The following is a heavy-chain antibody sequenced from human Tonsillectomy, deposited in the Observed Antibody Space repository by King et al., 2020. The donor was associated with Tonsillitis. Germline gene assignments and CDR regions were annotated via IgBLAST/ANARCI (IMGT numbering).Heavy chain of an antibody. CDR3: ARSIYDSSGYCPFDY. V-gene: IGHV4-59*01. Sequence: QLQESGPGLVKPSETLSLTCTVSGGSISSYFWNWIRQPPGKGLEWVGHIFHSGSTTYNPSLKSRVTMSVDMSKNQFSLKLSSVTAADTAVYYCARSIYDSSGYCPFDYWVQGTLVTVSS. D-gene: IGHD3-22*01. CDR1: GGSISSYF. J-gene: IGHJ4*02. CDR2: IFHSGST.